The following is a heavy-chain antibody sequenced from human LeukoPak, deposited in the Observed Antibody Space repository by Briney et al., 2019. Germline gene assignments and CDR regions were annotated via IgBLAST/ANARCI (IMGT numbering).Heavy chain of an antibody. CDR1: GFTLSDYY. J-gene: IGHJ4*02. CDR3: AKDGYSSGWSFDY. V-gene: IGHV3-11*05. Sequence: PGGSLRLSCAASGFTLSDYYMSWIRQAPGKGLEWVSYISSSSSYSDYADSVKGRFTISRDNSKNTLYLQMNSLRAEDTAVYYCAKDGYSSGWSFDYWGQGTLVTVSS. CDR2: ISSSSSYS. D-gene: IGHD6-19*01.